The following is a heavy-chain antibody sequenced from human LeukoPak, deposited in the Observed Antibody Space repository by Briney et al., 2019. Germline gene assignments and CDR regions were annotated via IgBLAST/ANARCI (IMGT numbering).Heavy chain of an antibody. V-gene: IGHV1-69*06. J-gene: IGHJ5*02. CDR1: GYTFTRYY. Sequence: GASVKVSCKASGYTFTRYYLYWVRQAPGQGLEWMGGIIPIFGTANYAQKFQGRVTITADKSTSTAYMELSSLRSEDTAVYYCASLVYSSSWYRSWFDPWGQGTLVTVSS. D-gene: IGHD6-13*01. CDR2: IIPIFGTA. CDR3: ASLVYSSSWYRSWFDP.